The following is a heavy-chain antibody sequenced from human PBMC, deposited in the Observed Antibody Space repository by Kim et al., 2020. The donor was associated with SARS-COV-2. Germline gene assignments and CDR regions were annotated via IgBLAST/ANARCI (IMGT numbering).Heavy chain of an antibody. Sequence: SETLSLTCTVSGGSISSSSYYWGWIRQPPGKGLEWIGCIYYSGSTYYNPFLKSRVTISVDTSKNQFSLMLSSVTAADTAVYYCARSVASSPGAYCGGDCYSYFDYWGQGTLVTVSS. CDR3: ARSVASSPGAYCGGDCYSYFDY. CDR2: IYYSGST. V-gene: IGHV4-39*01. J-gene: IGHJ4*02. D-gene: IGHD2-21*01. CDR1: GGSISSSSYY.